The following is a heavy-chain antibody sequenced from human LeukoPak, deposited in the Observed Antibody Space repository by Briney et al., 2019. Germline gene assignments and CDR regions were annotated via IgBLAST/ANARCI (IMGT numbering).Heavy chain of an antibody. CDR2: IYGSGST. D-gene: IGHD6-19*01. V-gene: IGHV4-4*07. CDR3: ARGVPAYSSGWPFDY. J-gene: IGHJ4*02. CDR1: GGSIRSY. Sequence: AETLSLTCTVSGGSIRSYWSWIRQPAGKGLEWIGRIYGSGSTDYNPSLKSRVTMSIDTSKNQFSLNLISVTAADTAVYYCARGVPAYSSGWPFDYWGQGTLVTVSS.